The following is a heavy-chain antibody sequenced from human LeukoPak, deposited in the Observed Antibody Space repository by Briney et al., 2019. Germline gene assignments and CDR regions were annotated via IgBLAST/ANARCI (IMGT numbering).Heavy chain of an antibody. V-gene: IGHV4-39*07. D-gene: IGHD1-26*01. J-gene: IGHJ3*01. CDR1: GGSISSSSYY. Sequence: PSETLSLTCIVSGGSISSSSYYWGWIRQPPGKGLEWIGSIYYSGSTYYNPSLKSRVTISVDTSKNQFSLRLKSVTAADTAIYYCARDGSEPNAFDVWGQGTMVTVSS. CDR2: IYYSGST. CDR3: ARDGSEPNAFDV.